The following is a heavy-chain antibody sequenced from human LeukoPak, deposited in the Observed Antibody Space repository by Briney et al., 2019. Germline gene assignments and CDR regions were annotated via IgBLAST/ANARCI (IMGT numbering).Heavy chain of an antibody. V-gene: IGHV4-31*03. CDR3: AKQRTNYYDSSGGKRSDAFGI. CDR1: GGSISSGGYY. D-gene: IGHD3-22*01. J-gene: IGHJ3*02. Sequence: SETLSLTCIVSGGSISSGGYYWSWIRQHPGKGLEWIGYIYYSGSTYYNPSLKSRVTISVDTSKNQFSLKLSSVTAADTAVYYCAKQRTNYYDSSGGKRSDAFGIWGQGTMVTVSS. CDR2: IYYSGST.